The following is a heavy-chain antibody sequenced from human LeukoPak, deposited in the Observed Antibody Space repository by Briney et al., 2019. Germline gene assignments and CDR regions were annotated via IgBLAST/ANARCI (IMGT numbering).Heavy chain of an antibody. V-gene: IGHV6-1*01. D-gene: IGHD1-26*01. CDR1: GDSVSSNSAA. CDR2: TYYRSKWYY. J-gene: IGHJ4*02. CDR3: ARDPVGGSTIFDY. Sequence: SQTLSLTCAISGDSVSSNSAAWNWIRQTPSRGLEWLGRTYYRSKWYYDYAVAVKSRISINPDTSKNQFSLQLSSVTPEDTAVYYCARDPVGGSTIFDYWGQGTLVTVSS.